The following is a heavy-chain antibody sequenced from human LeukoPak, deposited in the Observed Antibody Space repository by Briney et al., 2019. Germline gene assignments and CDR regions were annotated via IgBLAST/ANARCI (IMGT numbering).Heavy chain of an antibody. D-gene: IGHD6-19*01. V-gene: IGHV3-13*01. CDR3: ARVQSPLYYYGMDV. CDR1: RFTFSSYD. J-gene: IGHJ6*02. Sequence: GGSLRLSCAASRFTFSSYDMHWVRQATGKGLEWVSAIGTAGDTYYPGSGKGRFTISRENAKNSLYLQMNSLRAEDTAVYYCARVQSPLYYYGMDVWGQGTTVTVSS. CDR2: IGTAGDT.